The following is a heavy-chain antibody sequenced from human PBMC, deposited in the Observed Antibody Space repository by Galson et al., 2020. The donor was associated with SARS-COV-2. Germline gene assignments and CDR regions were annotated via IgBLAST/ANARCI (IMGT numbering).Heavy chain of an antibody. CDR3: ARGDIVVVPAAMNGSGNHKTSLYYYYYMDV. J-gene: IGHJ6*03. V-gene: IGHV3-13*01. CDR2: IGTAGDT. CDR1: GFTFSSYD. Sequence: GESLISCAASGFTFSSYDMHWVRQATGKGLEWVSAIGTAGDTYYPGSVKGRFTISRENAKNSLYLQMNSLRAGDTAVYYCARGDIVVVPAAMNGSGNHKTSLYYYYYMDVWGKGTTVTVSS. D-gene: IGHD2-2*01.